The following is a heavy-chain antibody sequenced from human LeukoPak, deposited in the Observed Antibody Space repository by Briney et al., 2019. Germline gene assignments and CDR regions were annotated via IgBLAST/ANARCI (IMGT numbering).Heavy chain of an antibody. CDR1: GFTFGSHA. CDR3: ARGSNSGSFRPDF. Sequence: HSGGSLRLSCEASGFTFGSHAMYWARQAPGKGLEWVSGIRASDGSTYYADSVKGRFTSSRDNSKNTLYLQMNSLRAEDTAVYYCARGSNSGSFRPDFWGQGTLVTVSS. CDR2: IRASDGST. V-gene: IGHV3-23*01. D-gene: IGHD1-26*01. J-gene: IGHJ4*02.